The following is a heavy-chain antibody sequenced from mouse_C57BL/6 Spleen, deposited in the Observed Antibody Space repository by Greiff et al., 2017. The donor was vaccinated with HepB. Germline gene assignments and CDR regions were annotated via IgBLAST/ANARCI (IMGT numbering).Heavy chain of an antibody. D-gene: IGHD2-5*01. Sequence: EVMLVESGPELVKPGASVKISCKASGYSFTGYYMNWVKQSPEKSLEWIGEINPSTGGTTYNQKFKAKATLTVDKSSSTAYMQLKSLTSEDSAVYYCARRGGYSNLYAMDYWGQGTSVTVSS. CDR1: GYSFTGYY. V-gene: IGHV1-42*01. J-gene: IGHJ4*01. CDR3: ARRGGYSNLYAMDY. CDR2: INPSTGGT.